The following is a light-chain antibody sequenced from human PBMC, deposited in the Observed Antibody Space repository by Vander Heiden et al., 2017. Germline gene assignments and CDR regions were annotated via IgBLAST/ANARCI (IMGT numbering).Light chain of an antibody. CDR3: QQSYSSPIT. J-gene: IGKJ5*01. CDR2: AAS. V-gene: IGKV1-39*01. CDR1: QTISTY. Sequence: IQMTQSPSSLSASVGDRVTITCRASQTISTYLNWYQQKPGKAPKVLIYAASSLQSGVPSRFSATGSGTDFTLTIDTLQPEDFATYYCQQSYSSPITFGQGTRLEIK.